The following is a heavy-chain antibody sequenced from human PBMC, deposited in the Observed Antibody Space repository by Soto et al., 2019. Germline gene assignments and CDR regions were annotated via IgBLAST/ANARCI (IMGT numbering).Heavy chain of an antibody. Sequence: HPGVSLRLSCAASGFTFSSYAMSWVRQAPGKGLEWVSAISGSGGSTYYADSVKGRFTISRDNSKNTLYLQMNSLRAEDTAVYYCAKALYDYGDYGFDYWGQGTLGAVCS. CDR2: ISGSGGST. V-gene: IGHV3-23*01. D-gene: IGHD4-17*01. CDR1: GFTFSSYA. CDR3: AKALYDYGDYGFDY. J-gene: IGHJ4*02.